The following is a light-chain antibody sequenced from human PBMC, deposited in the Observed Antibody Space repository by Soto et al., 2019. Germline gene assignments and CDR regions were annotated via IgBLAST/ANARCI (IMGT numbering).Light chain of an antibody. Sequence: QSVLTQPASVSGSPGQSITISCTGTSSDVGSYNLVSWYQQHPGKAPKLMIYEGSKRPSGVSDRFSGSRSGNTASLAISGLQPEDEADYYCSSYTASSTWVFGGGTKVTVL. CDR3: SSYTASSTWV. CDR1: SSDVGSYNL. V-gene: IGLV2-14*02. CDR2: EGS. J-gene: IGLJ3*02.